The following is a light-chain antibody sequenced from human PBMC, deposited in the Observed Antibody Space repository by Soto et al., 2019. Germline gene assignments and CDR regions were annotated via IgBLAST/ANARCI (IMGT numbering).Light chain of an antibody. CDR2: FAS. J-gene: IGKJ4*01. V-gene: IGKV3-15*01. CDR3: QQYTKWPLT. CDR1: QSVYNN. Sequence: EIVMTQSPATLSVSPGEKATLSCRASQSVYNNLAWYQQKPGQAPRLLIYFASTRATGIPARFSGSGSGTEFSLTFSSLQSEDFALYYCQQYTKWPLTFGGGTKVETK.